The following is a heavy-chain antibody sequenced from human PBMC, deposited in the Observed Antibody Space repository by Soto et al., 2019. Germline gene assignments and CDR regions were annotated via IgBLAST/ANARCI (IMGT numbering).Heavy chain of an antibody. CDR3: ARHAGYYYYYMDG. CDR2: IYYSGST. CDR1: GGSISSSSYY. J-gene: IGHJ6*03. Sequence: QLQLQESGPGLVKPSETLSLTYTVSGGSISSSSYYWGWIRQPPGKGLAWIVSIYYSGSTYYNPSLKSRVPISADTSKSQFALKLSSVTAADTAVYYCARHAGYYYYYMDGWGKGTTVTVSS. V-gene: IGHV4-39*01.